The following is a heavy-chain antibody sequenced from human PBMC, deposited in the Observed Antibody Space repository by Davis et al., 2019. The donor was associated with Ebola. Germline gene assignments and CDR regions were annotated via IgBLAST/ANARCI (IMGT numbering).Heavy chain of an antibody. V-gene: IGHV3-53*01. CDR1: GFIVSDKY. J-gene: IGHJ3*02. D-gene: IGHD7-27*01. CDR2: IYSGGST. CDR3: ARDRLGKEDAFDI. Sequence: GESLKISCAASGFIVSDKYMSWVRQAPGKGLEWVSVIYSGGSTYYADSVKGRFTISRDNSKNTLYLQMNSLRAEDTAVYYCARDRLGKEDAFDIWGQGTMVTVSS.